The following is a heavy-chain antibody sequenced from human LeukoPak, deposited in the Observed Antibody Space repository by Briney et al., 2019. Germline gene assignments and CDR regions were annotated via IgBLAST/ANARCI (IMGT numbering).Heavy chain of an antibody. Sequence: KPSETLSLTCVVYGGSFSGYYWSWIRQSPGKGLEWIGEINHRGSTNYNPSLKRRVTISLDTSKNQFSLKLSSVTAADTAVYYCARAYCGGDCSNAFDIWGQGTMVTVSS. CDR2: INHRGST. V-gene: IGHV4-34*01. J-gene: IGHJ3*02. CDR1: GGSFSGYY. CDR3: ARAYCGGDCSNAFDI. D-gene: IGHD2-21*02.